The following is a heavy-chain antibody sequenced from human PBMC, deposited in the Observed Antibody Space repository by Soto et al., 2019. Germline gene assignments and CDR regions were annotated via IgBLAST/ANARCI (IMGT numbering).Heavy chain of an antibody. Sequence: AXASLSLTCTVCDGCVSSPTYYWAWVRRPPGKGLQWIGNVYYSGSTFYNPSLKSRVTVSIDTSKNQFSLSLGALTASDTAVYYCARVLTGSRAFDLWGQRALVTVSS. CDR3: ARVLTGSRAFDL. D-gene: IGHD1-20*01. J-gene: IGHJ4*02. CDR2: VYYSGST. V-gene: IGHV4-39*01. CDR1: DGCVSSPTYY.